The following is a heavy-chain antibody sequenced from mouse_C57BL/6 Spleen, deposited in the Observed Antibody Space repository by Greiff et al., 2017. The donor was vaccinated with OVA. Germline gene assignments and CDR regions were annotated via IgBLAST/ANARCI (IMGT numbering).Heavy chain of an antibody. D-gene: IGHD2-5*01. V-gene: IGHV1-69*01. CDR2: IDPSDSYT. Sequence: QVQLQQPGAELVMPGASVKLSCKASGYTFTSYWMHWVKQRPGQGLEWIGEIDPSDSYTNYNQKFKGKSTLTVDKSSSTAYMQLSSLTSEDSAVYYCARKGDSNPIDYWGQGTTRTVSS. CDR3: ARKGDSNPIDY. J-gene: IGHJ2*01. CDR1: GYTFTSYW.